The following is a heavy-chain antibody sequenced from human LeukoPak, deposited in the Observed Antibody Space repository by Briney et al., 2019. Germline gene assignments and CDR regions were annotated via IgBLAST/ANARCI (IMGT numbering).Heavy chain of an antibody. CDR1: GYTFTSYY. CDR2: INPSCGST. J-gene: IGHJ6*03. D-gene: IGHD3-10*01. Sequence: ASVKVSCKAFGYTFTSYYIHWVRQAPGQGLEWMGLINPSCGSTNYAQKFQGRVTMTRDTSTSTVYMELSSLRSEDTAVYYCARGPRITVVRGGQWYYYMDVWGKGTTVTISS. CDR3: ARGPRITVVRGGQWYYYMDV. V-gene: IGHV1-46*01.